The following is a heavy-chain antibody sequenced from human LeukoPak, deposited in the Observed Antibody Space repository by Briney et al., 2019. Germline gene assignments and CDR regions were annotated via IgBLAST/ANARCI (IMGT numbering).Heavy chain of an antibody. J-gene: IGHJ6*03. V-gene: IGHV4-59*12. CDR1: SGSISGYY. Sequence: PSETLSLTCTVSSGSISGYYWSWIRQPPGKGLEWIGYIFYSGSTNYNPSLKSRVIISVDTSKNQFSLKLSSVTAADTAVYYCARDRAVTPSDYYYYMDVWGKGTTVTVSS. D-gene: IGHD4-11*01. CDR2: IFYSGST. CDR3: ARDRAVTPSDYYYYMDV.